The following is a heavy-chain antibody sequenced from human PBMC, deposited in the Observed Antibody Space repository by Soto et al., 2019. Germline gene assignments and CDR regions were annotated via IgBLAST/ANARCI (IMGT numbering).Heavy chain of an antibody. D-gene: IGHD3-22*01. CDR3: AHRGYYDSSGYYDWFDP. Sequence: QITLKESGPPLVKPTQTLTLTCTFSGFSLSTSGVGVGWIRQPPGKALEWLALIYWDDDKRYSPSLKSRLTITKDTSKNQVVLTMTSMDPVDTATYYCAHRGYYDSSGYYDWFDPWGQGTLVTVSS. V-gene: IGHV2-5*02. J-gene: IGHJ5*02. CDR2: IYWDDDK. CDR1: GFSLSTSGVG.